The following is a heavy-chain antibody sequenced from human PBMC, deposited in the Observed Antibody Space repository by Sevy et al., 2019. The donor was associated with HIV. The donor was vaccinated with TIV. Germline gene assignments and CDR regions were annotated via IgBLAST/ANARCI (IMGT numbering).Heavy chain of an antibody. V-gene: IGHV1-2*04. CDR3: ARGVAEYYLDSSGYSLFDY. CDR1: GYTFTGYY. Sequence: ASVKVSCKASGYTFTGYYMHWVRQAPGQGLEWMGWINPNSGGTNYAQKFQGWVTMTRDTSISTAYMELSRLRSGDTAVYYCARGVAEYYLDSSGYSLFDYWGQGTLVTVSS. J-gene: IGHJ4*02. D-gene: IGHD3-22*01. CDR2: INPNSGGT.